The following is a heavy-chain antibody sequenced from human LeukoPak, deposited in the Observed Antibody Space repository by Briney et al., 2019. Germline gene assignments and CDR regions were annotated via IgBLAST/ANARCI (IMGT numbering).Heavy chain of an antibody. CDR1: GGSNSSYY. Sequence: SETLSLTCTVSGGSNSSYYWSWIRQPPGKELEWIGYIYYSGSTNYNPSLKSRVTISVDTSKNQFSLKLSSVTAADTAVYYCATNYDFWSGYYRDYYYYYMDVWGKGTTVTVSS. CDR2: IYYSGST. J-gene: IGHJ6*03. V-gene: IGHV4-59*01. D-gene: IGHD3-3*01. CDR3: ATNYDFWSGYYRDYYYYYMDV.